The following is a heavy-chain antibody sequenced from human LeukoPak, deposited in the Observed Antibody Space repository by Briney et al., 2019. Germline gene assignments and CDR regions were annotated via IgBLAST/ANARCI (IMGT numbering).Heavy chain of an antibody. CDR3: AAASIAVAGYFDY. D-gene: IGHD6-19*01. CDR2: IVVGSGNT. J-gene: IGHJ4*02. CDR1: GFTLTSSA. V-gene: IGHV1-58*02. Sequence: SVKVSCKASGFTLTSSAMQWVRQARGQRLEWIGWIVVGSGNTNYAQKFQERVTITRDMSTSTAYMELSSLRSEDTAVYYCAAASIAVAGYFDYWGQGTLVTVSS.